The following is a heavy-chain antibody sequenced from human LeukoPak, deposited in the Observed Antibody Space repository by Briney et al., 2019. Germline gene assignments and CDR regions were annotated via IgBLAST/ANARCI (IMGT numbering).Heavy chain of an antibody. J-gene: IGHJ4*02. CDR1: GFTFSSYA. Sequence: GGSLRLSCAASGFTFSSYAMSWVRQAPGKGLEWVAVISHDTSKKFYADSVKGRFTISRDNSNKTLYLQMNSLRDEDTAVYHCARDSRQFLKWIYSFDFWGQGTPVTVSS. V-gene: IGHV3-30-3*01. CDR3: ARDSRQFLKWIYSFDF. D-gene: IGHD3-3*01. CDR2: ISHDTSKK.